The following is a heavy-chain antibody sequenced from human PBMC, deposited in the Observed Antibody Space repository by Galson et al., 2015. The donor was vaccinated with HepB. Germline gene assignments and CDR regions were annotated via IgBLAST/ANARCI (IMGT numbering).Heavy chain of an antibody. CDR3: AKVTYGDPFDY. D-gene: IGHD4-17*01. CDR1: GFTFSIYA. CDR2: ISGSGGST. V-gene: IGHV3-23*01. J-gene: IGHJ4*02. Sequence: SLRLSCAASGFTFSIYAMSWVRQAPGKGLEWVSAISGSGGSTYYADSVKGRFTISRDNSKNTPYLQMNSLRAEDTAVYYCAKVTYGDPFDYWGQGTLVTVSS.